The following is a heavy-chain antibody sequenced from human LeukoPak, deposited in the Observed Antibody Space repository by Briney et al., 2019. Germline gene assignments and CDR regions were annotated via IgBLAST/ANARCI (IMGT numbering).Heavy chain of an antibody. Sequence: ASVKVSCKASGGTFSSYAISWVRQAPGQGLEWMGGIIPIFGTANYAQKFQGRVTITADESTSTAYMELSSLRSEDTAVHYCARGRTDYYDSSGYYSTDYWGQGTLVTVSS. CDR2: IIPIFGTA. J-gene: IGHJ4*02. CDR1: GGTFSSYA. CDR3: ARGRTDYYDSSGYYSTDY. V-gene: IGHV1-69*13. D-gene: IGHD3-22*01.